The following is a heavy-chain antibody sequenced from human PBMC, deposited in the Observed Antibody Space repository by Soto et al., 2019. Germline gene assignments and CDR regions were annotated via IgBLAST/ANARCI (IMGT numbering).Heavy chain of an antibody. CDR2: ISSSGSTI. CDR1: GFTFSSYE. J-gene: IGHJ6*02. CDR3: ARDLLVRIAARYYYYYGMDV. Sequence: LRLSCAASGFTFSSYEMNWVRQAPGKGLEWVSYISSSGSTIYYADSVKGRFTISRDNAKNSLYLQMNSLRAEDTAVYYCARDLLVRIAARYYYYYGMDVWGQGTTVTVSS. V-gene: IGHV3-48*03. D-gene: IGHD6-6*01.